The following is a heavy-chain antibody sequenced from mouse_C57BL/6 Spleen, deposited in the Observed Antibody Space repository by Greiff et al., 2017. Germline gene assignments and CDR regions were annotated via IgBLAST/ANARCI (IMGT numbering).Heavy chain of an antibody. D-gene: IGHD2-3*01. CDR2: IYPGGGGT. CDR3: ASSIYDGYDGFAY. CDR1: GYTFTGYW. J-gene: IGHJ3*01. V-gene: IGHV1-55*01. Sequence: QVQLQQSGAELVQPGASVKMSCTASGYTFTGYWISWVKQRPGQGLEWIGDIYPGGGGTKYNEKFQGKATLTVDTSSSTAYMQLSSLTSEDYAVDYCASSIYDGYDGFAYWGQGTLVTVSA.